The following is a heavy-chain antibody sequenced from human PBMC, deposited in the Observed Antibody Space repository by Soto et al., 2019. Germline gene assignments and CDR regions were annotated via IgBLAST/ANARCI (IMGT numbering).Heavy chain of an antibody. D-gene: IGHD6-19*01. J-gene: IGHJ5*02. CDR1: GYTFTSYG. V-gene: IGHV1-18*01. CDR3: ARGDLIAVAGTNKFDP. Sequence: ASVKVSCKASGYTFTSYGISWVRQAPGQGLEWMGWISAYNGNTNYAQRLQGRVTMTTDTSTSTAYMELRSLRSDDTAVYYCARGDLIAVAGTNKFDPWGQGTLVTVSS. CDR2: ISAYNGNT.